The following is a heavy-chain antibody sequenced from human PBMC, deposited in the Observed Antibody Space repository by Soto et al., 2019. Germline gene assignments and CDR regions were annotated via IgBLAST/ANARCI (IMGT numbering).Heavy chain of an antibody. J-gene: IGHJ6*02. V-gene: IGHV4-30-4*01. CDR3: AREVNSDPDQSHVRIAAAATSGMDV. D-gene: IGHD6-13*01. CDR2: IYYSGST. CDR1: GGSISSGDYY. Sequence: SETLSLTCTVSGGSISSGDYYWSWIRQPPGKGLEWIGYIYYSGSTYYNPSLKSRVTISVDTSKNQFSLKLSSVTAADTAVYYCAREVNSDPDQSHVRIAAAATSGMDVWGQGTTVTVSS.